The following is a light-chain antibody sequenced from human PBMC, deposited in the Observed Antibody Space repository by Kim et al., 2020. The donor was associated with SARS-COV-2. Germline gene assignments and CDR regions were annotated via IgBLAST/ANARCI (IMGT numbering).Light chain of an antibody. V-gene: IGLV2-14*03. Sequence: TTTCNGPRRDVGRYNYVSWSQQPPGKAPKVIIYDVSNRLSGFSNRFSGSKSGNTASLTISGLQAEDXADYYCSSYTRTSTNYVFGTGTKVTVL. CDR3: SSYTRTSTNYV. J-gene: IGLJ1*01. CDR2: DVS. CDR1: RRDVGRYNY.